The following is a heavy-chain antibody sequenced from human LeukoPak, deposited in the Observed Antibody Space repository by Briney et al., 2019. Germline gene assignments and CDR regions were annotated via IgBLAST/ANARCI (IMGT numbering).Heavy chain of an antibody. Sequence: GASVKLSCKASGGTFSSYAIHWVRQAPGQGLEWMGRIIPILDTPNYAQKFQGRVTINADKSTSTAYMELSSLRSEDTAVYYCARDLTSYYYDNKGAFDFWGQGTLVTVSS. CDR3: ARDLTSYYYDNKGAFDF. V-gene: IGHV1-69*04. CDR1: GGTFSSYA. D-gene: IGHD3-22*01. CDR2: IIPILDTP. J-gene: IGHJ4*02.